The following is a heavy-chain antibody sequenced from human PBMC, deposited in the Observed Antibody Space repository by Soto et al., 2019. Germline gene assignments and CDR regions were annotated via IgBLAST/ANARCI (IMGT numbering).Heavy chain of an antibody. CDR3: ARHQRIGGLDV. V-gene: IGHV4-59*01. CDR1: GGSISSYY. Sequence: QVQLQESGPGLVKPSETLSLTCTVSGGSISSYYWSWIRQPPGKGLEWIGYIYYSGSTNYNPSLKSRDTISVDTSKNQFSLRLSSVTAADTAVYYCARHQRIGGLDVWGQGTTVTVSS. CDR2: IYYSGST. D-gene: IGHD1-1*01. J-gene: IGHJ6*02.